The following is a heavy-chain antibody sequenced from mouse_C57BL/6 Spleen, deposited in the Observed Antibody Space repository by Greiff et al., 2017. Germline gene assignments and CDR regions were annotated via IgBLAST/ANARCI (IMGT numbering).Heavy chain of an antibody. CDR3: AIYYSYYRGRAMDY. D-gene: IGHD2-12*01. V-gene: IGHV1-9*01. J-gene: IGHJ4*01. CDR1: GYTFTGYW. Sequence: QVQLKESGAELMKPGASVKLSCKATGYTFTGYWIEWVKQRPGHGLEWIGEFLPGSGSTNYNEKFKGKATFPADTSSNTVYMQLSSLTTEDSAIFYCAIYYSYYRGRAMDYWGQGTSVTVAS. CDR2: FLPGSGST.